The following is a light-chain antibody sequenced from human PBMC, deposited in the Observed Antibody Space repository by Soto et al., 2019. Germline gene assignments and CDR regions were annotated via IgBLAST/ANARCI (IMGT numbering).Light chain of an antibody. CDR2: SAS. V-gene: IGKV1-12*01. Sequence: DIQMTQSPSSVSASLGDRVTITCRAGQGISSWLAWYQQKPGAAPKLLIYSASSWESGVPSRFSGSGSGTDFTLTISSLQPEDFATYYCQQLNSLALTFGGGTKVDIK. CDR3: QQLNSLALT. J-gene: IGKJ4*01. CDR1: QGISSW.